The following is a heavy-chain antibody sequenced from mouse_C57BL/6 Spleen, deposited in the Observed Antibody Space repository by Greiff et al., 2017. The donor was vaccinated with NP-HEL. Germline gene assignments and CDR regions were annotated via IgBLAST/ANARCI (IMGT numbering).Heavy chain of an antibody. V-gene: IGHV1-18*01. J-gene: IGHJ3*01. CDR1: GYTFTDYN. CDR2: INPNNGGT. Sequence: EVHLVESGPELVKPGASVKIPCKASGYTFTDYNMDWVKQSHGKSLEWIGDINPNNGGTIYNQKFKGKATLTVDKSSSTAYMELRSLTSEDTAVYYCARQGYYDYDGFAYWGQGTLVTVSA. D-gene: IGHD2-4*01. CDR3: ARQGYYDYDGFAY.